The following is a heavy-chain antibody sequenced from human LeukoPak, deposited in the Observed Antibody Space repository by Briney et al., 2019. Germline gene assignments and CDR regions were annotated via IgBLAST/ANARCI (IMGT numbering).Heavy chain of an antibody. CDR2: ISSSSTYI. D-gene: IGHD2-2*03. CDR1: GFTFSSYA. J-gene: IGHJ4*02. Sequence: PGGSLRLSCAASGFTFSSYAMHWVRQAPGKGLEWVSSISSSSTYIYYADSVQGRFTISRDNAQNSLYLQMNSLRVEDTAVYYCARGGYCSSASCPFDYWGQGSLVTVSS. V-gene: IGHV3-21*01. CDR3: ARGGYCSSASCPFDY.